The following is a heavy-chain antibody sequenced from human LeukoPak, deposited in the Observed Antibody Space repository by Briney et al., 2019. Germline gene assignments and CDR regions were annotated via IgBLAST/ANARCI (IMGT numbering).Heavy chain of an antibody. J-gene: IGHJ4*02. CDR1: GFTFSSYG. Sequence: GGSLRLSCAASGFTFSSYGMHWVRQAPGKGLEWVAFIRYDGSNKYYADSVKGRFTISRDNSTNTLYLQMNSLRAEDTAVYYCAKDRVLRYFDWLFDLDYWGQGTLVTVSS. CDR2: IRYDGSNK. CDR3: AKDRVLRYFDWLFDLDY. D-gene: IGHD3-9*01. V-gene: IGHV3-30*02.